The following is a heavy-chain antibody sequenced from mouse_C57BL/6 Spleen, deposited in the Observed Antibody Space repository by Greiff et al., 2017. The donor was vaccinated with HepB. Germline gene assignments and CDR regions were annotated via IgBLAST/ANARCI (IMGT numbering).Heavy chain of an antibody. V-gene: IGHV1-52*01. J-gene: IGHJ2*01. D-gene: IGHD1-1*01. CDR1: GYTFTSYW. CDR3: ASYYLGSYYFDC. Sequence: QVQLQQPGAELVRPGSSVKLSCKASGYTFTSYWMHWVKQRPIQGLEWIGNIDPSDSETHYNQKFKDKATLTVDKSSSTAYMQLSSLTSEDSAVYYCASYYLGSYYFDCWGQGTTLIVSP. CDR2: IDPSDSET.